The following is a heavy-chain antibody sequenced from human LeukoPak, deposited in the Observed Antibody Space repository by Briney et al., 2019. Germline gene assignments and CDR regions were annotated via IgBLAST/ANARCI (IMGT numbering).Heavy chain of an antibody. CDR3: ARGDDFSGGY. Sequence: AGGSLRLSCAASGFTFSTYWMSWVRQAPGKGLEWATNIHQDGNEKYYMDSVKGRFTISRDNAKNSLYLQMNSLRVEDTAVYYCARGDDFSGGYWGQGTLVTVSS. D-gene: IGHD3/OR15-3a*01. CDR1: GFTFSTYW. CDR2: IHQDGNEK. J-gene: IGHJ4*02. V-gene: IGHV3-7*04.